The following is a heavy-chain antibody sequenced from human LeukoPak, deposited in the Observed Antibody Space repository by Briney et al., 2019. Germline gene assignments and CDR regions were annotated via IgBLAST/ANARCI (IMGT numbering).Heavy chain of an antibody. J-gene: IGHJ3*02. D-gene: IGHD3-22*01. CDR3: AREMVGSGYAFDI. CDR1: GFTVSSNY. CDR2: IYSGGNT. V-gene: IGHV3-53*01. Sequence: GGSLRLSCAASGFTVSSNYMSWVRQAPGKGLDWVSVIYSGGNTYYADSVKGRFTISRENSKNTLYLKMNSLRADDTAVYYCAREMVGSGYAFDIWGQGTMVTVSS.